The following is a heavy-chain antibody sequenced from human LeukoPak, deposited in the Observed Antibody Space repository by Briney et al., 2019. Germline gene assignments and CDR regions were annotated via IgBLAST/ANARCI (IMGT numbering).Heavy chain of an antibody. J-gene: IGHJ6*02. Sequence: SETLSLTCTVSGGSISSNYWSWIRQPPGKGLEWIGYIYHSGSTNYNPSLKSRVTISVDTSKNQFSLMLSSVTAADTAVYYCARSYYYDSSGYYFPFYYYYYGMDVWGQGTTVTVSS. CDR3: ARSYYYDSSGYYFPFYYYYYGMDV. CDR1: GGSISSNY. D-gene: IGHD3-22*01. V-gene: IGHV4-59*01. CDR2: IYHSGST.